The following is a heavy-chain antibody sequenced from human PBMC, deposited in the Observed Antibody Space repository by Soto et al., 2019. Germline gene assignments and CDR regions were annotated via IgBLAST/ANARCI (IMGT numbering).Heavy chain of an antibody. CDR3: ASRTLISGSPIPFHY. D-gene: IGHD3-10*01. CDR1: GFTFSGYW. Sequence: GGSLRLSCEASGFTFSGYWMSWVRQIPGKGLEWVASIKEDGGEKNYLDSAKGRFTISRDNAKNSLYLQMNSLRVEDTAVYYCASRTLISGSPIPFHYWGQGTLVTVSS. V-gene: IGHV3-7*01. CDR2: IKEDGGEK. J-gene: IGHJ4*02.